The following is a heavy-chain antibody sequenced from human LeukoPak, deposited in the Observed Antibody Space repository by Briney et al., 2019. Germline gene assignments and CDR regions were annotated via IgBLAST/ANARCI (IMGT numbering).Heavy chain of an antibody. V-gene: IGHV3-7*01. D-gene: IGHD3-16*01. CDR2: IKQDGSEK. CDR3: ARGPVGDYYYGMDV. Sequence: PGGSLRLSCAASGFTFSDYYMSWVRQAPGKGLEWVANIKQDGSEKYYVDSVKGRFTISRDNAKNSLYLQMNSLRAEDTAVYYCARGPVGDYYYGMDVWGQETTVTVSS. J-gene: IGHJ6*02. CDR1: GFTFSDYY.